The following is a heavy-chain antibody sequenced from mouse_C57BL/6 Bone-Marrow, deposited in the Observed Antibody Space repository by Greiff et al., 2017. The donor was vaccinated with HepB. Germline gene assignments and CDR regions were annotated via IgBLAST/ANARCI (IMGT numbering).Heavy chain of an antibody. Sequence: VQLQQPGAELVKPGASVKLSCKASGYTFTSYWMQWVKQRPGQGLEWIVEIDPSDSYTNYNQKFKGKATLTVDTSSSTAYMQLSSLTSEDSAVYYCARGKPTYWGQGTTLTVSS. V-gene: IGHV1-50*01. J-gene: IGHJ2*01. CDR1: GYTFTSYW. CDR3: ARGKPTY. D-gene: IGHD5-1*01. CDR2: IDPSDSYT.